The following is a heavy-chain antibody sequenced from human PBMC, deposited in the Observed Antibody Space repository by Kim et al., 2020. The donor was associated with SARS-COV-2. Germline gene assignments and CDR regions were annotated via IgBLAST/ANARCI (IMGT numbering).Heavy chain of an antibody. J-gene: IGHJ6*03. Sequence: SETLSLTCAVYGGSFSGYYWSWIRQPPGKGLEWIGEINHSGSTNYNPSLKSRVTISVDTSKNQFSLKLSSVTAADMAVYYCARESGHMVVVVVAPYYYYYMDVWGKGTTVTVSS. CDR2: INHSGST. V-gene: IGHV4-34*01. D-gene: IGHD2-15*01. CDR3: ARESGHMVVVVVAPYYYYYMDV. CDR1: GGSFSGYY.